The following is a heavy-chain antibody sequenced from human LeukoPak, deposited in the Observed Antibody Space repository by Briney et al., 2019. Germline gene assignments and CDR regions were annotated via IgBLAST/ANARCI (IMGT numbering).Heavy chain of an antibody. CDR2: ISGSGGST. Sequence: VGSLRLSCAASGFTFSSYAMSWVRQAPGKGLEWVSAISGSGGSTYYADSVKGRLTISRDNSKNTLYLQMNSLRAEDTAVYYCAKLHSGGDIIAAAGTIDYWGQGTLVTVSS. CDR3: AKLHSGGDIIAAAGTIDY. CDR1: GFTFSSYA. J-gene: IGHJ4*02. D-gene: IGHD6-13*01. V-gene: IGHV3-23*01.